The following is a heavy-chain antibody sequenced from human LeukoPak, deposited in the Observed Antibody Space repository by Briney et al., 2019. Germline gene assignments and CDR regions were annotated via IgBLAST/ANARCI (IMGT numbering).Heavy chain of an antibody. CDR3: AKSHYYGDWYFDL. Sequence: PGGSPRLSCAASGFTFSSYAMSWVRQAPGKGLEWVSSITGSGGNTYYAVSVKGRFTISRDNSKNTLYLQMNSLRAEDTAVYYCAKSHYYGDWYFDLWGRGTLVTVS. D-gene: IGHD3-10*01. CDR1: GFTFSSYA. J-gene: IGHJ2*01. V-gene: IGHV3-23*01. CDR2: ITGSGGNT.